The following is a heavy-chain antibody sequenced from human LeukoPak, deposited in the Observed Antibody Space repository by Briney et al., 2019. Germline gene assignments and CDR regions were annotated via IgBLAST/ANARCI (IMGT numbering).Heavy chain of an antibody. CDR3: ARGAAGYSYG. CDR1: GGSISSYY. Sequence: SETLFLTCTVSGGSISSYYWSWIRQPPGEGLEWIGHIYYSGSTNYNPSLKSRVTISIDTSKNQFSLRLSSVTAADTAVYYCARGAAGYSYGWGQGTLVTVSS. D-gene: IGHD5-18*01. V-gene: IGHV4-59*01. J-gene: IGHJ4*02. CDR2: IYYSGST.